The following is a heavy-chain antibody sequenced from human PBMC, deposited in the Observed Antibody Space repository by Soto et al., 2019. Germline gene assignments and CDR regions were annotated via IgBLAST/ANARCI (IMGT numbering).Heavy chain of an antibody. Sequence: SVKVSCKASGGTFSSYAISWVRQAPGQGLEWMGGIIPIFGTANYAQKFQGRVTITADESTSTAYMELSSLRSEDTAVYYCARDRQRNSGDYRSAYNWFDPWG. CDR2: IIPIFGTA. J-gene: IGHJ5*02. CDR1: GGTFSSYA. V-gene: IGHV1-69*13. CDR3: ARDRQRNSGDYRSAYNWFDP. D-gene: IGHD4-17*01.